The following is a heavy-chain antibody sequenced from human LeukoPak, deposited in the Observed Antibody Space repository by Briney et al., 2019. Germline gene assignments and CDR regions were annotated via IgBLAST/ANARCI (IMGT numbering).Heavy chain of an antibody. V-gene: IGHV3-48*02. CDR1: GFTFSRYS. J-gene: IGHJ4*02. D-gene: IGHD3-10*01. Sequence: PGGSLRLSCAASGFTFSRYSMNWVRQAPGKGLEWVSYISNRISTIYYADSVKGRFTISRDNAKNSLYLQMNSLRDEDTAVYYCARDLDYYGSGNDYWGQGTLVTVCS. CDR2: ISNRISTI. CDR3: ARDLDYYGSGNDY.